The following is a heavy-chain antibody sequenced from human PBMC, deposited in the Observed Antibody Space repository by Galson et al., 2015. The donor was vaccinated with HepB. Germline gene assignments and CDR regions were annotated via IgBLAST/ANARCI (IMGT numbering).Heavy chain of an antibody. J-gene: IGHJ4*02. CDR3: AEDRDRSTRTLFNS. Sequence: SLRLSCAASGFTLSSYTMSWVRQAPGKGLEWVSSISFGSGNTYYIDSVKGRFTIYRDSSNNTLYLQMHDLRVEDMGVYYCAEDRDRSTRTLFNSWGRGTLVIVSS. CDR1: GFTLSSYT. V-gene: IGHV3-23*01. D-gene: IGHD2-15*01. CDR2: ISFGSGNT.